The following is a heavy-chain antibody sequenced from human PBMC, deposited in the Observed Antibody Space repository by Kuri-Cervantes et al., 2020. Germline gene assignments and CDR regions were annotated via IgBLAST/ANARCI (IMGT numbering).Heavy chain of an antibody. CDR2: ISSSGSTT. D-gene: IGHD4-17*01. J-gene: IGHJ5*02. CDR3: AKEGHTGGDYGDNAGS. Sequence: LSLTCAASGFTFSDYYMSWIRQAPGKGLEWVSYISSSGSTTYYADSVKGRFTISRDNSKNTLYLQMNSLRAENTAVYYCAKEGHTGGDYGDNAGSWGQGTLVTVSS. CDR1: GFTFSDYY. V-gene: IGHV3-11*01.